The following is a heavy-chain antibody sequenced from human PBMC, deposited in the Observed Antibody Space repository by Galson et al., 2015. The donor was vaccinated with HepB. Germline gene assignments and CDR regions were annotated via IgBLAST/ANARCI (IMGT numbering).Heavy chain of an antibody. J-gene: IGHJ3*02. Sequence: ETLSLTCAVYGASFSGNSWSWIRQPPGKGLEWIGEINFSGSTDSSPSLESRVTISKDTSKNQFSLNLRSVTAADTAVYYCAKRRPKGGFYYRTTGPGDAFDIWGQGTMVTV. V-gene: IGHV4-34*01. CDR1: GASFSGNS. D-gene: IGHD2-8*01. CDR2: INFSGST. CDR3: AKRRPKGGFYYRTTGPGDAFDI.